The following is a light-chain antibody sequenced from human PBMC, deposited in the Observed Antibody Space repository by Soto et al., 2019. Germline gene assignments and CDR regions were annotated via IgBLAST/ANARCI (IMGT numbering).Light chain of an antibody. CDR2: GAS. CDR3: QQYNNWPIT. CDR1: QIFSSN. J-gene: IGKJ5*01. Sequence: EIVMTQSPATLSVSPGERATLSCRASQIFSSNFAWYQQKPGQAPRLLIYGASTRATGIPARFSGSGSGTEFTLTISSLQSEDFAVYYCQQYNNWPITFGQGTRLEIK. V-gene: IGKV3-15*01.